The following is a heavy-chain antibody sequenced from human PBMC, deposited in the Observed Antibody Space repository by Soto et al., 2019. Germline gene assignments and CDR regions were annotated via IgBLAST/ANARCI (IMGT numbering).Heavy chain of an antibody. CDR3: AKDLYSSSWGYFQH. J-gene: IGHJ1*01. CDR2: INSDGSST. V-gene: IGHV3-74*01. Sequence: GGSLRLSCAASGFTFSSYWMHWVRQAPGKGLVWVSRINSDGSSTSYADSVKGRFTISRDNSKNTLYLQMNSLRAEDTAVYYCAKDLYSSSWGYFQHWGQGTLVTVSS. D-gene: IGHD6-13*01. CDR1: GFTFSSYW.